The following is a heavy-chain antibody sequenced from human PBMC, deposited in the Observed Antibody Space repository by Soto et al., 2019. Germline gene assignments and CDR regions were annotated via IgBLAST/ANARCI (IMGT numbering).Heavy chain of an antibody. CDR1: GGSISSYY. Sequence: PSETLSLTCTVSGGSISSYYWSWIRQPPGKGLEWIGYIYYSGSTNYNPSLKSRVTISVDTSKNQFSLKLSSVTAADTAVYYCARVTNDFWSGYWGFDPWGQGTLVTVSS. D-gene: IGHD3-3*01. CDR2: IYYSGST. J-gene: IGHJ5*02. CDR3: ARVTNDFWSGYWGFDP. V-gene: IGHV4-59*01.